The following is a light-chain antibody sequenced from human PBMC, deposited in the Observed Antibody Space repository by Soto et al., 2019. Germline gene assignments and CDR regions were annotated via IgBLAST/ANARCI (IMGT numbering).Light chain of an antibody. J-gene: IGKJ1*01. Sequence: EIVLRQSPRTLSLSPGERGRLCCSASQSVSNKYLAWYQQKHGQAPRLVMYGASNRATGIPDRFSGIVSGTDGTITISGLQQEDFAVYYCQQSGTSTGTFGQGTKVDIK. CDR1: QSVSNKY. V-gene: IGKV3-20*01. CDR2: GAS. CDR3: QQSGTSTGT.